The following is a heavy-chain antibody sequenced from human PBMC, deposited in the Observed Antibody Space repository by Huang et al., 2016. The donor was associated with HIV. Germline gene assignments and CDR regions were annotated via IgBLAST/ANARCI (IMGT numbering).Heavy chain of an antibody. Sequence: QITLKESGPTLVKPTQTLTLTCTFSGFSLSTSGMGVGWLRQPPGKTLEWLALIYWDDDKRYSPSLKSRLTITKDTSKNQVVLTMTNMDPVDTATYYCTHSDTGTYSSAFDIWGLGTMVTVSS. J-gene: IGHJ3*02. D-gene: IGHD1-26*01. CDR3: THSDTGTYSSAFDI. V-gene: IGHV2-5*02. CDR1: GFSLSTSGMG. CDR2: IYWDDDK.